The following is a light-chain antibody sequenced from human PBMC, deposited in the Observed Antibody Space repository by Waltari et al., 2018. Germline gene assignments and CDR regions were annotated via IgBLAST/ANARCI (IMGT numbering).Light chain of an antibody. CDR2: DVN. CDR1: SSDVGRYKY. V-gene: IGLV2-14*03. Sequence: QSPLTQPASVSGSPGQSITISCSGTSSDVGRYKYVSWFQQLPGKAPKLMIYDVNNRPSRVSTRFSGSKSGNTASLTISGLQAEDEAHYYCFSDAGIGNWVFGGGTKLTVL. J-gene: IGLJ3*02. CDR3: FSDAGIGNWV.